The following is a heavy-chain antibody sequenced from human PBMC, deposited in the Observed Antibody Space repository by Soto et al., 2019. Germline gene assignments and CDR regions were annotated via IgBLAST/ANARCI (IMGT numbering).Heavy chain of an antibody. V-gene: IGHV4-39*01. CDR1: GGYISSSSYY. D-gene: IGHD4-4*01. J-gene: IGHJ4*02. Sequence: SETLSLTCTVSGGYISSSSYYWGWIRQPPGKGLEWIGSIYYSGSTYYNPSLKSRVTISVDTSKNQFSLKLSSVTAEDTAVYYCARGSNHFDYWGQGTLVTVSS. CDR3: ARGSNHFDY. CDR2: IYYSGST.